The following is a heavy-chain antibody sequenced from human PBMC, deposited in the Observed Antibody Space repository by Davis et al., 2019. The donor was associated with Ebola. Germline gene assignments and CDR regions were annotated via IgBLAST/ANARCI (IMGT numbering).Heavy chain of an antibody. D-gene: IGHD2/OR15-2a*01. CDR3: AKNRRFDY. V-gene: IGHV4-38-2*02. CDR1: GYSISSGYY. CDR2: IYHSGNT. J-gene: IGHJ4*02. Sequence: PSETLSLTCTVSGYSISSGYYWGWIRQPPGKGLEWIGNIYHSGNTYYNPSLKSRVTISVDTSKNQFFLNLTSVTAADTAVYYCAKNRRFDYWGLGTLVTVSS.